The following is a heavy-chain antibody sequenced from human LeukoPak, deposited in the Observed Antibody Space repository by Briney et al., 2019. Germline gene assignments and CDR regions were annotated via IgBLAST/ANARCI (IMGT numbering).Heavy chain of an antibody. D-gene: IGHD6-13*01. Sequence: ASVKVSCKASGYTFTGYYMHWVRQAPGQGLEWMGWINPNSGGTNYAQKFQGRVTMTRDTSTSTVYMELSSLRSEDTAVYYCARDLWQQLVLDYWGQGTLVTVSS. CDR3: ARDLWQQLVLDY. V-gene: IGHV1-2*02. CDR2: INPNSGGT. CDR1: GYTFTGYY. J-gene: IGHJ4*02.